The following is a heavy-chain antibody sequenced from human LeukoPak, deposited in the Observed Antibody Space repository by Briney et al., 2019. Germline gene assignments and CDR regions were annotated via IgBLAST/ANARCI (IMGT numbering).Heavy chain of an antibody. Sequence: PGGSLRLSCAASGFTFSTYWMHWVRQAPGKGLVWVSRINSDGSSTSYADSVKGRFTISRDNAKNTLYLQMNSLRAEDTAVYYCPRYNWNSAPFDYWGQGNLVTVSS. CDR3: PRYNWNSAPFDY. CDR2: INSDGSST. V-gene: IGHV3-74*01. CDR1: GFTFSTYW. J-gene: IGHJ4*02. D-gene: IGHD1-7*01.